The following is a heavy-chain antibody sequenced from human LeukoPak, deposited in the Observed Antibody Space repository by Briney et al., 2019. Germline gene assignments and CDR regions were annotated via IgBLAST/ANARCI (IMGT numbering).Heavy chain of an antibody. D-gene: IGHD1-1*01. CDR1: GYTFTSYY. CDR2: INPNSGGR. J-gene: IGHJ4*02. Sequence: ASVKVSCKASGYTFTSYYVHWVRQAPGQGLEWMGWINPNSGGRNYAQKFQGRVTMTRDTSISTAYMELSRLKSDDTAVYYCARGVEGIWYYWGQGTLVTVSS. V-gene: IGHV1-2*02. CDR3: ARGVEGIWYY.